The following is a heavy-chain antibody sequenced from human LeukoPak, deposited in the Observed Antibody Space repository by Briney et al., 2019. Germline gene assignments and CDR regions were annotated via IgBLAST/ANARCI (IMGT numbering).Heavy chain of an antibody. CDR2: ISGSGGST. Sequence: GGSLRLSCAASGFTFSSYAMSWVRQAPGKGLEWVSAISGSGGSTYYADSVKGRFTISRDNSKNTLYLQMNSLRAEDTAVYYCAKVGEMATITLYYMDVWGKGTTVTVSS. CDR3: AKVGEMATITLYYMDV. D-gene: IGHD5-24*01. J-gene: IGHJ6*03. CDR1: GFTFSSYA. V-gene: IGHV3-23*01.